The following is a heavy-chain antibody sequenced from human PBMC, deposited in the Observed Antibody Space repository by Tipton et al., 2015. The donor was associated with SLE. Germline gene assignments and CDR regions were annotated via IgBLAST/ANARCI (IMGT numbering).Heavy chain of an antibody. J-gene: IGHJ1*01. CDR1: GGSFSGYY. CDR2: INHSGST. V-gene: IGHV4-34*01. D-gene: IGHD3-10*01. CDR3: ATPGWFKN. Sequence: TLSLTCAVYGGSFSGYYWSWIRQPPGKGLEWIGEINHSGSTNYNPSLKSRVTISVDTSISTAYLQWSSLKASDTAMYYCATPGWFKNWGQGTLVTVSS.